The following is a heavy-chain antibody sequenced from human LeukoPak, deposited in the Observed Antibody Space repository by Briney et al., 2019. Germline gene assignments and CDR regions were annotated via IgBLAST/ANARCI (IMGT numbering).Heavy chain of an antibody. Sequence: PSETLSLTCTVSGGSLSNYYWSWIRQPPGKGLEWIGDIYCSGSTNYNPSLKSRVTISLDTSKNQFSLNLRSVTAADTAVYYCAGGARTAFDIWDQGTMVPVSS. V-gene: IGHV4-59*01. D-gene: IGHD1-1*01. CDR2: IYCSGST. CDR3: AGGARTAFDI. J-gene: IGHJ3*02. CDR1: GGSLSNYY.